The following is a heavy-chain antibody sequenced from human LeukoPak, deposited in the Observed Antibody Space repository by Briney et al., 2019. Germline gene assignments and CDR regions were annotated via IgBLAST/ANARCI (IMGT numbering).Heavy chain of an antibody. D-gene: IGHD6-6*01. CDR1: GGSISSGGYY. CDR2: IYHSGST. Sequence: PSETLSLTCTVSGGSISSGGYYWSWIRQPPGKGLEWIGYIYHSGSTYYNPSLKGRVTISVDRSKNQFSLGLSSVTAADTAVYYCARDLAARPGYYYYYMDVWGKGTTVTVSS. J-gene: IGHJ6*03. V-gene: IGHV4-30-2*01. CDR3: ARDLAARPGYYYYYMDV.